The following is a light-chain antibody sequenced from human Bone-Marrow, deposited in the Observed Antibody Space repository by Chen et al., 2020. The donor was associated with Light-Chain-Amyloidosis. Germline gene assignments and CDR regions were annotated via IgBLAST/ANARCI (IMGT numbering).Light chain of an antibody. J-gene: IGKJ1*01. Sequence: IQLTQSPSSLSASVGDRVTITCRASQGISSYVAWYQQKPGKAPKVLIYAASTLQSGVPSRFSGSGSGTDCTLTISSLQPEDFATDYCQQLNSYPWTFGQGTKVEIK. CDR1: QGISSY. V-gene: IGKV1-9*01. CDR2: AAS. CDR3: QQLNSYPWT.